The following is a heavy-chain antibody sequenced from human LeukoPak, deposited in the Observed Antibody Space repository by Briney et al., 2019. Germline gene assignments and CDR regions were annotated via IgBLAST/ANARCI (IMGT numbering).Heavy chain of an antibody. J-gene: IGHJ4*02. CDR1: GFTFSSYA. CDR2: ISYDGSNK. Sequence: GRSLRLSCAAPGFTFSSYAMHWVRQAPGKGLEWVAVISYDGSNKYYADSVKGRFTISRDNSKNTLYLQMNSLRAEDTAVYYCARDLGLTGYYATFDYWGQGTLVTVSS. CDR3: ARDLGLTGYYATFDY. D-gene: IGHD3-9*01. V-gene: IGHV3-30-3*01.